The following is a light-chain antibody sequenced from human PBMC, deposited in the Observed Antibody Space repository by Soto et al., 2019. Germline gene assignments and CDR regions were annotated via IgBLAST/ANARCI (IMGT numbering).Light chain of an antibody. J-gene: IGKJ4*01. Sequence: IVMTQSPANLSLSPGERATLSFMASQSVFSSLAWYQQKPGQAPRLLIYGAATRATGIPARFSGSGSGTEFTLTISSLQPDDFATYYCQVASTYPLTFGGGTKVDIK. V-gene: IGKV3-15*01. CDR1: QSVFSS. CDR3: QVASTYPLT. CDR2: GAA.